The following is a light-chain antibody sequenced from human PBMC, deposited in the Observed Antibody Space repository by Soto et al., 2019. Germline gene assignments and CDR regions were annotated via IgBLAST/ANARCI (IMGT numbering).Light chain of an antibody. CDR2: EVA. Sequence: QSALTQPASVSGSPGQSITISCTGTNNDVGGYNYVSWYQQHPGKAPKLMIYEVAHRPSGVSNRFSGSKSGNTASLTISGLQAEDEADYYCSSYRSTDAPYVFGTGTKVTVL. V-gene: IGLV2-14*01. CDR3: SSYRSTDAPYV. J-gene: IGLJ1*01. CDR1: NNDVGGYNY.